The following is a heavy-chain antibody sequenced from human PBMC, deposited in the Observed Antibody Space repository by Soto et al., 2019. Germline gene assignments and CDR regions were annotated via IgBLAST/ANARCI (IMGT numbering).Heavy chain of an antibody. D-gene: IGHD3-22*01. J-gene: IGHJ4*02. CDR1: GYTFTSYV. V-gene: IGHV1-3*01. Sequence: QVRVVQSGAEVKKPGASVKVSCKTSGYTFTSYVIHWVRQAPGQRPEWMGWINGGTGNTRYSQKFQDRVTFTRDTSASTGYMELSSLRSEDTAVYYCARDRYPYYEDQSGFYFAEYWGQGTLVTVSS. CDR3: ARDRYPYYEDQSGFYFAEY. CDR2: INGGTGNT.